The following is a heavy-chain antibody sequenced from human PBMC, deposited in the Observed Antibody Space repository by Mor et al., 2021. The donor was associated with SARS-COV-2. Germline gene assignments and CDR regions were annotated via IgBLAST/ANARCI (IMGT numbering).Heavy chain of an antibody. CDR2: ISSSSSYI. Sequence: NWVRQAPGKGLEWVSSISSSSSYIYYADSVKGRFTISRDNAKISLYLQMNSLRAEDTAVYYCASSRLLYGMDVWGQG. D-gene: IGHD2-15*01. V-gene: IGHV3-21*01. CDR3: ASSRLLYGMDV. J-gene: IGHJ6*02.